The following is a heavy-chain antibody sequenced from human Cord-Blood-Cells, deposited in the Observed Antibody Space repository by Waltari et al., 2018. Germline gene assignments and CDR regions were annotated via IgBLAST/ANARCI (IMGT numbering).Heavy chain of an antibody. V-gene: IGHV1-69*06. CDR3: ARGNWGSGDY. J-gene: IGHJ4*02. Sequence: GLEWMGGIIPIFGTANYAQKFQGRVTITADKSTSTAYMELSSLRSEDTAVYYCARGNWGSGDYWGQGTLVTVSS. D-gene: IGHD7-27*01. CDR2: IIPIFGTA.